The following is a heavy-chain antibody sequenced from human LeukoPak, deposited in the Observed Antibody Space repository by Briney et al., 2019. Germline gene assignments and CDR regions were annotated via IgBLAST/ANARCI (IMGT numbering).Heavy chain of an antibody. V-gene: IGHV4-4*02. D-gene: IGHD2-2*01. Sequence: SGTLSLTCGVSGGSISTTNWWTWVRQPPGEGLEWIGEVHLSGRTHYNPSLESRVTMSVDMSENHISLRLTSVTAADTAVYYCARAREVVPAAVCFDYWGQGTLVTVSS. CDR2: VHLSGRT. CDR1: GGSISTTNW. CDR3: ARAREVVPAAVCFDY. J-gene: IGHJ4*02.